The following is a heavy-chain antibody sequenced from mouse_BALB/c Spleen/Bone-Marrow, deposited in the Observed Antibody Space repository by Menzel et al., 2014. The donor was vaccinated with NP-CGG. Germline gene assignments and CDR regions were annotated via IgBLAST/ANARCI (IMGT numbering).Heavy chain of an antibody. J-gene: IGHJ3*01. V-gene: IGHV2-9*02. D-gene: IGHD2-4*01. CDR3: ARDYDYSAWFAY. CDR1: GFSLTSYG. Sequence: VMLVESGPGLVAPSQSLSITCTVSGFSLTSYGVHWVRQPPGKGLEWLGVIWAGGSTNYNSALMSRLSISKDNSKSQVFLKMNSQQTDDTAVYYCARDYDYSAWFAYWGQGTLVTVSA. CDR2: IWAGGST.